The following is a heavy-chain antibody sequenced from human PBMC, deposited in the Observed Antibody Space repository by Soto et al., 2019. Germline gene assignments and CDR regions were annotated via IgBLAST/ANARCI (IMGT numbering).Heavy chain of an antibody. J-gene: IGHJ6*02. V-gene: IGHV3-30*18. CDR3: AKSYYDFWSWDYYYGMDV. Sequence: GGSLRLSCAASGFTFSSYGMHWVRQVPGKGLEWVAVISYDGSNKYYADSVKGRFTISRDNSKNTLYLQMNSLRAEDTAVYYCAKSYYDFWSWDYYYGMDVWGQGTTVTVSS. D-gene: IGHD3-3*01. CDR1: GFTFSSYG. CDR2: ISYDGSNK.